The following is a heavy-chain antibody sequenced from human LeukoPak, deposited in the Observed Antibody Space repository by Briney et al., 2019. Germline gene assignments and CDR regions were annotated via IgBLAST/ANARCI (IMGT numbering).Heavy chain of an antibody. V-gene: IGHV3-30*18. CDR1: GFTFSSYG. D-gene: IGHD5-12*01. Sequence: GGSLRLSCAASGFTFSSYGMHWVRQALGKGLEWVAVISYDGNNQYYADSVKGRFTISRDNSMDTLYLQMNSLRAEDTAVYYCAKGGDNGYSGYDLVYWGQGTLVTVSS. J-gene: IGHJ4*02. CDR2: ISYDGNNQ. CDR3: AKGGDNGYSGYDLVY.